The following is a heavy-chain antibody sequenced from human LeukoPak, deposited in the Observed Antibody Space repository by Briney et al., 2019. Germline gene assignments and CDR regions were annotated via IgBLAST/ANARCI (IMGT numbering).Heavy chain of an antibody. CDR1: GFTVSSNY. CDR2: ISGSGDST. V-gene: IGHV3-23*01. Sequence: GSLRLSCAASGFTVSSNYMSWVRQAPGKGLEWVSVISGSGDSTYYADSVKGRFTISRDNSKNTLYLQMNSLRAEDTAVYFCAKRGSSVNATPRDYFDYWGQGNLVTVSS. J-gene: IGHJ4*02. CDR3: AKRGSSVNATPRDYFDY. D-gene: IGHD2-15*01.